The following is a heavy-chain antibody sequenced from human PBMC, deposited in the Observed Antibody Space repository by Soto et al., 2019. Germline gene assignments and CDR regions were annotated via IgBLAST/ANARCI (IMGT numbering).Heavy chain of an antibody. Sequence: SGPTLVNPTQTLTLTCTFSGFSLSTSGMCVSWIRQPPGKALEWLALIDWDDDKYYSTSLKTRLTISKDTSNNQVVLTMTNMDPVDTATYYCARTTLHITSAYGMDVWGQGTTVTVSS. V-gene: IGHV2-70*01. D-gene: IGHD2-21*01. CDR1: GFSLSTSGMC. CDR3: ARTTLHITSAYGMDV. CDR2: IDWDDDK. J-gene: IGHJ6*02.